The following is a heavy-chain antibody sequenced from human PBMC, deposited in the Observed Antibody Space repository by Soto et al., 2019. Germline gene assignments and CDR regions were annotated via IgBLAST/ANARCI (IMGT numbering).Heavy chain of an antibody. Sequence: QITLKESGPTLVKPTQTLTLTCPVSGFSLSTSGVGVAWIRQPPGKALQWLGIIYWDDDKRYSPSLRSRLTITKDSSTNQVVLSMAHMQSVDTATYFCAHFAYYGSASLDNWGQGTLVSVSS. J-gene: IGHJ4*02. CDR3: AHFAYYGSASLDN. CDR1: GFSLSTSGVG. CDR2: IYWDDDK. D-gene: IGHD3-10*01. V-gene: IGHV2-5*02.